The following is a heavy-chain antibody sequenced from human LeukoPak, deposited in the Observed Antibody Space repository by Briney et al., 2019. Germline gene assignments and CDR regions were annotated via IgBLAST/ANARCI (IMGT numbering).Heavy chain of an antibody. CDR2: INPNSGGT. J-gene: IGHJ3*02. CDR1: GYTFTGYY. D-gene: IGHD2-2*01. CDR3: QYCSSTSCHGVGAFDI. V-gene: IGHV1-2*02. Sequence: ASVKVSCKASGYTFTGYYMHWVRQAPGQGLEWMGWINPNSGGTNYAQKFQGRVTMTRDTSISTAYMELSRLRSDDTAVYYCQYCSSTSCHGVGAFDIWGQGTMVTVSS.